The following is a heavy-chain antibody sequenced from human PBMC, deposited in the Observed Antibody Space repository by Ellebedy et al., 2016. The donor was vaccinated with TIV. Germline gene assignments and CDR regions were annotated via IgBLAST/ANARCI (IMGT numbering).Heavy chain of an antibody. CDR2: IYYSGST. Sequence: SETLSLTXAVSGGSISTYYWSWIRQPPGKGLEWIGYIYYSGSTNYNPSLKSRVTMSVDTSKNQFSLMLTSVTAADTAVYYCARGRGGSYSIPFDYWGQGALVTVSS. J-gene: IGHJ4*02. CDR3: ARGRGGSYSIPFDY. V-gene: IGHV4-59*12. CDR1: GGSISTYY. D-gene: IGHD1-26*01.